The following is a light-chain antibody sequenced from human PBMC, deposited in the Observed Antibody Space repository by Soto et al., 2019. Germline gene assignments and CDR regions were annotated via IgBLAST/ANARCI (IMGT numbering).Light chain of an antibody. V-gene: IGKV3-20*01. J-gene: IGKJ5*01. CDR3: HQYDSSPPHT. CDR1: QSVSSSY. CDR2: GAS. Sequence: EIVLTQSPGTLSLSPGERATLSCRASQSVSSSYLAWYQQKPGQAPRLLIYGASSRATGIPDRFSGSGSGTDFTLTIIRLEPEDFAVYYCHQYDSSPPHTFGQGTRLEIK.